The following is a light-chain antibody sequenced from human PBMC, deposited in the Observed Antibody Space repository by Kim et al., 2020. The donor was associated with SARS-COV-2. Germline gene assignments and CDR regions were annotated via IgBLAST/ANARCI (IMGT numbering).Light chain of an antibody. CDR1: QSSGQH. Sequence: SPGERGTLSWRARQSSGQHLGWDPQRPGQASRVLIFDASDRATGIPDRFSGSGSGTDFTLTINRLEPEDFAVYYCQHRSSLPPYTCGQGTKLEIK. CDR3: QHRSSLPPYT. J-gene: IGKJ2*01. V-gene: IGKV3-11*01. CDR2: DAS.